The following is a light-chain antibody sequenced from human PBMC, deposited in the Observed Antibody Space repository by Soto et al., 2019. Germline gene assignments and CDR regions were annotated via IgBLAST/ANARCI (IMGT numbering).Light chain of an antibody. CDR2: DAS. CDR3: QQYNTYSRT. V-gene: IGKV1-5*01. CDR1: QSISRW. Sequence: DIQMTQSPSTLSAFVGDRVTITCRASQSISRWLAWYRQKPGKAPKLLIYDASSLESGVPSRFSGSGSGTDFTLTISGLRPNDFATYYCQQYNTYSRTFGQGTKVEIK. J-gene: IGKJ1*01.